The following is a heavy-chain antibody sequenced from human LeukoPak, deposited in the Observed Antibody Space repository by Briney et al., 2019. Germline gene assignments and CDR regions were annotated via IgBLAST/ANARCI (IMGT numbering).Heavy chain of an antibody. CDR2: IYYTGST. D-gene: IGHD1-26*01. CDR1: GVYFLSRSYY. V-gene: IGHV4-39*01. Sequence: SETLSLTCTVSGVYFLSRSYYWGWIRQPPGEGLEWIGTIYYTGSTYYSPSLKSRVTISIDTSKNQFSLKLTSVTAADTAVYYCSGHEGATMHYWGQGNLVTVSS. J-gene: IGHJ4*02. CDR3: SGHEGATMHY.